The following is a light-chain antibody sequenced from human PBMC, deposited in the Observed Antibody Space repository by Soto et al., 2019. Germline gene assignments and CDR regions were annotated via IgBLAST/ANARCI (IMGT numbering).Light chain of an antibody. V-gene: IGKV3D-15*01. CDR1: QSAGTS. Sequence: EIVMTQSPATLSVSPGERATLSCRASQSAGTSLAWYQQKPGQAPRLLIYHTSTRATGVPARFSGSGSGTDFTLTISSLQSEDSAIYYCQQRNVWPPVTFGQGTRLEIK. CDR3: QQRNVWPPVT. CDR2: HTS. J-gene: IGKJ5*01.